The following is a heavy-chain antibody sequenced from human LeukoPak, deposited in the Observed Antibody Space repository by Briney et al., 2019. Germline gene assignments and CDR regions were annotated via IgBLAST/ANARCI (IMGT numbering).Heavy chain of an antibody. D-gene: IGHD5-24*01. J-gene: IGHJ6*03. CDR2: ISSSGSTI. CDR3: AKDFRDGYNHYYYYYMDV. V-gene: IGHV3-11*01. CDR1: GFTFSDYY. Sequence: PGGSLRLSCAASGFTFSDYYMSWIRQAPGKGLEWVSYISSSGSTIYYADSVKGRFTISRDNSKNTLYLQMNSLRAEDTAVYYCAKDFRDGYNHYYYYYMDVWGKGTTVTISS.